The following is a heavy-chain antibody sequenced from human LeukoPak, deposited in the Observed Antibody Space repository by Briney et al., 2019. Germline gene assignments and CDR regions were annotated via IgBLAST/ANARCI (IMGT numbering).Heavy chain of an antibody. V-gene: IGHV1-18*04. J-gene: IGHJ3*02. Sequence: ASVKVSCKASGYTFTSYGISWVRQAPGQGLEWMGWISAYNGNINYAQKLQGRVTMTTDTSTSTAYMELRSLRSDDTAVYYCARESTVRGVTNDAFDIWGQGTMVTVSS. CDR2: ISAYNGNI. CDR1: GYTFTSYG. CDR3: ARESTVRGVTNDAFDI. D-gene: IGHD3-10*01.